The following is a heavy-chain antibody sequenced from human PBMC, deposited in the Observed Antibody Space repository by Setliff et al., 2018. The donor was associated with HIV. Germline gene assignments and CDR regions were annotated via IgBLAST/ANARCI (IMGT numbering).Heavy chain of an antibody. CDR2: IYSSGST. Sequence: SETLSLTCTVSGGSISGYYWSWIRQSPGKGLEWIGYIYSSGSTNFNPSLKSRVTLSIDTSKNQFSLNLTSMTAADTAVYFCVRHGYYYDFIDIWGQGTFVTFSS. CDR1: GGSISGYY. CDR3: VRHGYYYDFIDI. D-gene: IGHD3-22*01. J-gene: IGHJ3*02. V-gene: IGHV4-4*09.